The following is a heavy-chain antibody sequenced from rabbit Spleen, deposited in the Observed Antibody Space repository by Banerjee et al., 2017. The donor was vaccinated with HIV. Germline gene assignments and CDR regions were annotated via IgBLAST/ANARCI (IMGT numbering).Heavy chain of an antibody. Sequence: QEQLKESGGGLVQPGGSLTLSCKTSGFDFSSSDYMCWVRQAPGKGLEWISCIAGSSSAFTYSATWAKGRFTCSKTSSTTVTLQMTSLTVADTATYFCARDTGSSFSSYGMDLWGPGTLVTVS. CDR3: ARDTGSSFSSYGMDL. V-gene: IGHV1S45*01. CDR1: GFDFSSSDY. CDR2: IAGSSSAFT. J-gene: IGHJ6*01. D-gene: IGHD8-1*01.